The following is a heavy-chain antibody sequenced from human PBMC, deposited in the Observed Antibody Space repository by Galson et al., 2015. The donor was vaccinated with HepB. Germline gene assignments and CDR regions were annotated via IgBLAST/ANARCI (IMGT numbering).Heavy chain of an antibody. J-gene: IGHJ6*02. CDR1: GLTFSSYG. D-gene: IGHD3-10*01. CDR3: AREAYGSGRNYYYGMDV. CDR2: IWYDGSNK. V-gene: IGHV3-33*01. Sequence: SLRLSCAASGLTFSSYGMHWVRQAPGKGLEWVAVIWYDGSNKYYADSVKGRFTISRDNSKNTLYLQMNSLRAEDTAVYYCAREAYGSGRNYYYGMDVWGQGTTVTVSS.